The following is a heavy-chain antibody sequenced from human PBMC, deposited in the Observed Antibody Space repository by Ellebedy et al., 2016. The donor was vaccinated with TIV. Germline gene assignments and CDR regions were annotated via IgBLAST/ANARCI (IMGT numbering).Heavy chain of an antibody. Sequence: MPSETLSLTCIVSGDSISSTNYFWGWIRQPPGKGLEWIGSLNYGGESYFDPSLKSRVTMSLDTSKNQFSLKVNSVTAADTAIYYCSSHRGFYSGWSFDYWGQGTLTTVSS. CDR2: LNYGGES. J-gene: IGHJ4*02. V-gene: IGHV4-39*07. CDR3: SSHRGFYSGWSFDY. CDR1: GDSISSTNYF. D-gene: IGHD5-12*01.